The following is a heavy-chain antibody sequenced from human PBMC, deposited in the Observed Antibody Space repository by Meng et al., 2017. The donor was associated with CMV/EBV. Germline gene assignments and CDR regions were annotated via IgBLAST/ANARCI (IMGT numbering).Heavy chain of an antibody. CDR1: GGSISSSSYY. Sequence: SETLSLTCTVSGGSISSSSYYWGWIRQPPGKGLEWIGSIYYSGSTYYNPSLESRVTISVDTSKNQFSLKLSSVTAADTAVYYCARRHSGSYYFDPWGQGTLVTVSS. CDR3: ARRHSGSYYFDP. CDR2: IYYSGST. V-gene: IGHV4-39*01. D-gene: IGHD1-26*01. J-gene: IGHJ5*02.